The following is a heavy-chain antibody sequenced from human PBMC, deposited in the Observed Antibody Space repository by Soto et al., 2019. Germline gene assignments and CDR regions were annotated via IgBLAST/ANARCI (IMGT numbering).Heavy chain of an antibody. J-gene: IGHJ5*02. V-gene: IGHV4-30-2*01. Sequence: QLQLQESGSGLVKPSQTLSLTCAVSGGSISRGGYSWSWIRQTPAKGLEWIGYIYESGSTNYNKSLKSRVTISLDRSENHVSLRMNSVTAADTAIYYCARELRARFDPWGQGILVTVSS. CDR1: GGSISRGGYS. CDR3: ARELRARFDP. CDR2: IYESGST.